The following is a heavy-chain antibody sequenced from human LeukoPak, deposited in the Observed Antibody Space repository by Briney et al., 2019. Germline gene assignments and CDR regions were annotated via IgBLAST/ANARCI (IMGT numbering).Heavy chain of an antibody. CDR2: IHHSGST. Sequence: GSLRLSCAASGFTFSDYYMSWIRQPPGKGLECIGEIHHSGSTNYNPSLKSRVTLSVDTSKNQFSLKLSSVTAADTAVYYCARSRGWLQSHPLGYWGQGTLVTVSS. D-gene: IGHD5-24*01. CDR3: ARSRGWLQSHPLGY. CDR1: GFTFSDYY. V-gene: IGHV4-34*01. J-gene: IGHJ4*02.